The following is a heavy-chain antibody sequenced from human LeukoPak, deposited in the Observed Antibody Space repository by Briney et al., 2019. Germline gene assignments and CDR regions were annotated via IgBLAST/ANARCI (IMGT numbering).Heavy chain of an antibody. J-gene: IGHJ4*02. D-gene: IGHD5-12*01. CDR2: MSYDGSHK. V-gene: IGHV3-30*04. Sequence: GRSLRLSCVASGFTFTSYTMHWVRQAPGKGLDWVAVMSYDGSHKFHADSVKGRFTISRDNSKNTVYLQVNSLRDEDTAIYYCARDVGGYAFDYWGQGTLVTVSS. CDR3: ARDVGGYAFDY. CDR1: GFTFTSYT.